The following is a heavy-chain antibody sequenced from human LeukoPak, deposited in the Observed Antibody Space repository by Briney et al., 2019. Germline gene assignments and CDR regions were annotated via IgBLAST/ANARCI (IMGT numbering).Heavy chain of an antibody. V-gene: IGHV4-59*08. Sequence: MTSETLSLTCTVSGGSISSYYWSWIRQPPGKGLEWIGYIYYSGSTNYNPSLKSRVTISADTSKNQFSLKLSSVTAADTAVYYCARLPYCGGDCYPPYFDYWGQGTLVTVSS. CDR2: IYYSGST. CDR1: GGSISSYY. D-gene: IGHD2-21*02. CDR3: ARLPYCGGDCYPPYFDY. J-gene: IGHJ4*02.